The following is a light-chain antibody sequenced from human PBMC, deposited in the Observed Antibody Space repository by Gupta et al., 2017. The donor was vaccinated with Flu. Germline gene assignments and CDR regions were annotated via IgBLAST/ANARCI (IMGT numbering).Light chain of an antibody. CDR3: SSYAGSNNWV. Sequence: SVTISFAGVSSDVGVYSYVCWYQQHPGKAPNLIIYEVSKRPSGVPGRFSGSKSDNTASLTVSGLPTEDEAVYYCSSYAGSNNWVFGGGTKLTVL. V-gene: IGLV2-8*01. CDR2: EVS. CDR1: SSDVGVYSY. J-gene: IGLJ3*02.